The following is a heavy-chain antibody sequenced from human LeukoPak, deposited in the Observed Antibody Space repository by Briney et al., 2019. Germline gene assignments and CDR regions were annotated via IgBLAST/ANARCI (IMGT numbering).Heavy chain of an antibody. J-gene: IGHJ1*01. Sequence: GASVKVSCKASGCTFTGYCMRWVRQPPAQGLEWMGWINPNSGGTNYAQKFQGWVTITRATSISTAYMELSRLISDDATVDYCARSAGIAATPGYFHHWGQGTLVTVSS. CDR1: GCTFTGYC. V-gene: IGHV1-2*04. CDR3: ARSAGIAATPGYFHH. CDR2: INPNSGGT. D-gene: IGHD6-13*01.